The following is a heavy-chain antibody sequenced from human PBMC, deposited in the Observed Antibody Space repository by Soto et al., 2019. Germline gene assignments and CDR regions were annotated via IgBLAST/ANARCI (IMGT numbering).Heavy chain of an antibody. V-gene: IGHV3-33*01. Sequence: VGSLRLSCAAFGFTFSSYGMHWVRQAPGKGLEWVAVIWYDGSNKYYADSVKGRFTISRDNSKNTLYLQMNSLRAEDTAVYYCARDRLNYYDSSGYYALDAFDIWGQGTMVTVSS. CDR3: ARDRLNYYDSSGYYALDAFDI. CDR2: IWYDGSNK. CDR1: GFTFSSYG. J-gene: IGHJ3*02. D-gene: IGHD3-22*01.